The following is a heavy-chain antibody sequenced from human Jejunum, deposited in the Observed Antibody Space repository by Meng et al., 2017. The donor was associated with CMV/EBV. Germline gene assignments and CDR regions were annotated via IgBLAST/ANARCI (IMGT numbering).Heavy chain of an antibody. Sequence: ASGYTFTGLHIHWVRQAPGQGLEWVGWINPNTGGTNYAQNFQGRVSITSDTSITTAYLDLSRLKSDDTAVYYCARAHPTVGATTDYWGQGTLVTVSS. D-gene: IGHD1-26*01. CDR1: GYTFTGLH. J-gene: IGHJ4*02. V-gene: IGHV1-2*02. CDR2: INPNTGGT. CDR3: ARAHPTVGATTDY.